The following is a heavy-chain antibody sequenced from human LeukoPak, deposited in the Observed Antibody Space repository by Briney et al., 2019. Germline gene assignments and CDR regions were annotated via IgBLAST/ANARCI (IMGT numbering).Heavy chain of an antibody. Sequence: ASVKVSCKASGYTFTSYGISWVRQAPGQGLEWMGWVSAYNGNTNYAQKLQGRVTMTTDTSTSTAYMELRSLRSDDTAVYYCARDSEGGDCYSDWGQGTLVTVSS. CDR3: ARDSEGGDCYSD. D-gene: IGHD2-21*02. J-gene: IGHJ4*02. V-gene: IGHV1-18*01. CDR1: GYTFTSYG. CDR2: VSAYNGNT.